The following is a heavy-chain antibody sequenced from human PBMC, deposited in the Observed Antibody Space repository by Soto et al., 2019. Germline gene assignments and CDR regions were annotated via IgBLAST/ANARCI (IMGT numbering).Heavy chain of an antibody. CDR1: GFTFSNYG. CDR3: VRDYVMDG. J-gene: IGHJ6*02. V-gene: IGHV3-30*03. D-gene: IGHD3-10*02. Sequence: GGSLRLSCAASGFTFSNYGMHWVRQTPGKGLEWVALILYDGSNKYYADSVKGRFTISRDNSKNTLYLQVSSLRAEDTAVYYCVRDYVMDGWGQGTTVTV. CDR2: ILYDGSNK.